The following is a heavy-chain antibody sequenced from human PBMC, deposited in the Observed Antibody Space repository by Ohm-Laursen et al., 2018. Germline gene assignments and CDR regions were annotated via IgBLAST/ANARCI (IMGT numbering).Heavy chain of an antibody. D-gene: IGHD1-26*01. CDR3: ARAGYSGSPTGGMDV. CDR2: INHSGST. J-gene: IGHJ6*02. Sequence: TLSLTCAVYGGSFSGYYWSWIRQPPGKGLEWIGEINHSGSTNYNPSLKSRVTISVDTSKNQFSLKLSSVTAADTAVYYCARAGYSGSPTGGMDVWGQGTTVTVSS. CDR1: GGSFSGYY. V-gene: IGHV4-34*01.